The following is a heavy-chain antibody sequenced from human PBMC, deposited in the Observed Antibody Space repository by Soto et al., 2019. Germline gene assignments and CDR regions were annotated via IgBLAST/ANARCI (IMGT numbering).Heavy chain of an antibody. D-gene: IGHD5-18*01. J-gene: IGHJ5*02. CDR1: GYTFTSYD. CDR3: AGGGADTARVWGWFDP. Sequence: QVQLVQSGAEVKKPGASVKVSCKASGYTFTSYDINWVRQATGQGLEWMGWMTPNSGNTGYAQKFQGRVTMTRNTDVSTAYTERSSVRSEDTAGYYCAGGGADTARVWGWFDPWGQGNLVTVSS. CDR2: MTPNSGNT. V-gene: IGHV1-8*01.